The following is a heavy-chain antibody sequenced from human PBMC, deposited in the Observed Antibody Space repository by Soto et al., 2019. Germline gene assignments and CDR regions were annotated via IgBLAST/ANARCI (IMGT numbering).Heavy chain of an antibody. Sequence: GGSLRLSCTASGFTFRAYAMHWVRQAPGKGLEWVAQVSYDGKKTYYLDSVKGRFTISRDNFNNTVYLRLNNARPEDTAVYYCVTCKRWGVSPSGTTWGKFDPWGQGTLVTVSS. CDR1: GFTFRAYA. J-gene: IGHJ5*02. D-gene: IGHD1-7*01. V-gene: IGHV3-30*04. CDR2: VSYDGKKT. CDR3: VTCKRWGVSPSGTTWGKFDP.